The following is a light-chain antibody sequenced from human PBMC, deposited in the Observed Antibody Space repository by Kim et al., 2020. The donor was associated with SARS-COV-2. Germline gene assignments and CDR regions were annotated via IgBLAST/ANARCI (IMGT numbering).Light chain of an antibody. V-gene: IGKV3-20*01. CDR1: QSVASDF. Sequence: EVVLTQSPDTLSLSPGERATLSCRASQSVASDFLAWYQQRPGQPPRLLIYGVSSRDTGIPDRFSGRGSGTDFSLIITRLEPEDSAVYYCQHYGHSPPVTFGGGTKVDIK. J-gene: IGKJ4*01. CDR3: QHYGHSPPVT. CDR2: GVS.